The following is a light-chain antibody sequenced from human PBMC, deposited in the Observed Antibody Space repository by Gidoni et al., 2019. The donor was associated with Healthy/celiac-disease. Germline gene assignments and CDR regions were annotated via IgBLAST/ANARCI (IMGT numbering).Light chain of an antibody. V-gene: IGKV3-15*01. CDR2: GAS. CDR3: QQYNNWPPIT. Sequence: IVLTQAPATLSVSPGESATLSCRASQSVSSNLAWYQQKPGQAPRLLIYGASTRATGIPARFSGSGSGTEFTLTLSSLQSEDFAVYYCQQYNNWPPITFGGXTKVEIK. J-gene: IGKJ4*01. CDR1: QSVSSN.